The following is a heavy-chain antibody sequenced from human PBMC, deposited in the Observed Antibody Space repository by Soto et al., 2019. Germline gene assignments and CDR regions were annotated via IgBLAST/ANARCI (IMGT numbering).Heavy chain of an antibody. CDR3: ARDVVDIVVVLAAQNDSFDI. CDR1: GGTFSSYT. J-gene: IGHJ3*02. CDR2: IIPILGIA. V-gene: IGHV1-69*04. Sequence: SVKVSCKASGGTFSSYTISWVRQAPGQGLEWMGRIIPILGIANYAQKFQGRVTITADKSTSTAYMELSSLRSEDTAVYYCARDVVDIVVVLAAQNDSFDIRGQGTMVTGSS. D-gene: IGHD2-2*03.